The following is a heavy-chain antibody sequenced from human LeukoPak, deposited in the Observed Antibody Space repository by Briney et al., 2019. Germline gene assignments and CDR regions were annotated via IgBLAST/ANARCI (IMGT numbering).Heavy chain of an antibody. J-gene: IGHJ4*02. CDR3: ARVRGSYHFDY. CDR1: GFTFSGYS. CDR2: ITSSSSAI. Sequence: PGGXXRLSCAASGFTFSGYSMNWVRQAPGKGLEGVSYITSSSSAIYYADSVKGGFTISRDNAKNSLYLQMNSLRAEDTAVYYCARVRGSYHFDYWGQGTLVTVSS. V-gene: IGHV3-48*01. D-gene: IGHD1-26*01.